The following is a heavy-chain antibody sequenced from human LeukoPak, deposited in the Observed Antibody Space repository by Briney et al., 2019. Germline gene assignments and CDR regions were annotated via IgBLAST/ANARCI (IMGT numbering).Heavy chain of an antibody. CDR3: ARRYCSSTSCYQFDY. Sequence: GGSLRLSCGASGFTFSSYAMHWVRQAPGKGREYVSAINSNGGSTYYANSVKGRFTISRDNSKNTLYLQMGTLRAEDMAVYYCARRYCSSTSCYQFDYWGQGTLVTISS. J-gene: IGHJ4*02. CDR1: GFTFSSYA. V-gene: IGHV3-64*01. D-gene: IGHD2-2*01. CDR2: INSNGGST.